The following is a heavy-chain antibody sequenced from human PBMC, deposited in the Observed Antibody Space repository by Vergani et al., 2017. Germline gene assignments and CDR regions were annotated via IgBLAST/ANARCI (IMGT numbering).Heavy chain of an antibody. V-gene: IGHV3-73*02. Sequence: EVQLVQSGGGQVQPGESLKVSCAASEFTFSDFDIHWVRQAPGRGLEWVGRSGLVGARTIANYVASFSASVRGRVGISRDYSKNAGHFRLSILGVEDTAIYYCARSKSINPFRTESRLGWFDCWGQGTLVTVSS. CDR2: VGARTIANYVA. J-gene: IGHJ4*02. D-gene: IGHD1/OR15-1a*01. CDR3: ARSKSINPFRTESRLGWFDC. CDR1: EFTFSDFD.